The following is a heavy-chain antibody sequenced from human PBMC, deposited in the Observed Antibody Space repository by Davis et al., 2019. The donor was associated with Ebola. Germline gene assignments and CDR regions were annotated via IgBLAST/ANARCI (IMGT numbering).Heavy chain of an antibody. J-gene: IGHJ4*02. CDR2: IFPGDSDT. CDR1: GYSFTTYW. D-gene: IGHD5-24*01. Sequence: GESLKISCTASGYSFTTYWIVWVRQMPGKGLECMGIIFPGDSDTRYSPSFQGQVTISADKSINTAYLQWSSLKASDTAIYYCARGTNGYNPGGYFDSWGQGTLVTVSS. CDR3: ARGTNGYNPGGYFDS. V-gene: IGHV5-51*01.